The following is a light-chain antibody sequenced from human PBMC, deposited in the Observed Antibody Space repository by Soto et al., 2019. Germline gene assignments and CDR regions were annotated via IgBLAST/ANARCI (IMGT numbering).Light chain of an antibody. CDR3: QHYDEWPLT. Sequence: EIVMTQSPATLSVSPGDGTTLSCRTSRSVSNNLAWYQQKPGQAPRLLIYFASTRPTGIPARFSGSGSGTQFTLTITILQSEDVAVYYCQHYDEWPLTFGGGTKVETK. CDR2: FAS. V-gene: IGKV3-15*01. CDR1: RSVSNN. J-gene: IGKJ4*01.